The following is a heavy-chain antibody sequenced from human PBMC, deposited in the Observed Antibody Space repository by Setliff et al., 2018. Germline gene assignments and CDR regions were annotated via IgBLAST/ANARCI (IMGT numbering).Heavy chain of an antibody. D-gene: IGHD5-12*01. CDR3: ASGDGYNYAFDI. Sequence: SETLSLTCAVYGGSFSTYYWIWIRQPPGKGLEWIGEINHSGSTYYNPSLKSRVTISVDTSKNQFSLKLSSVTAADTAVYYCASGDGYNYAFDIWGQGTMVTVSS. CDR1: GGSFSTYY. V-gene: IGHV4-34*01. J-gene: IGHJ3*02. CDR2: INHSGST.